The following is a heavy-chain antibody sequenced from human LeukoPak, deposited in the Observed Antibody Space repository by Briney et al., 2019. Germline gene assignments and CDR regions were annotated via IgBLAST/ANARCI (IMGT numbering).Heavy chain of an antibody. J-gene: IGHJ5*02. CDR2: IYHSGST. V-gene: IGHV4-38-2*02. D-gene: IGHD6-13*01. CDR3: ARRRRIAAAGNNWFDP. CDR1: GYSISSGYY. Sequence: SETLSLTCTVSGYSISSGYYWGWIRQPPGKGLEWIGSIYHSGSTYYNPSLKSRVTISVDTSKNQFSLKLSSVTAADTAVYYCARRRRIAAAGNNWFDPWGQGTLVTVSS.